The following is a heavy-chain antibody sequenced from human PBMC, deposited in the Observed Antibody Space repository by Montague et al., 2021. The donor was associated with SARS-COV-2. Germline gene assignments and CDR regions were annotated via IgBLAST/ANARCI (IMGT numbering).Heavy chain of an antibody. Sequence: SETLSLTCTVSGYSISDGYYWVWIRQPPGKGLEWIENIFQSGTTYYNPSLERRSTMSVDTSKNQFSLKLSSVTAADTAVYYCAREHWENYYDIWSGTNLAYDYPCYGMDVWGQGTTVTVSS. CDR1: GYSISDGYY. V-gene: IGHV4-38-2*02. D-gene: IGHD3-3*01. J-gene: IGHJ6*02. CDR2: IFQSGTT. CDR3: AREHWENYYDIWSGTNLAYDYPCYGMDV.